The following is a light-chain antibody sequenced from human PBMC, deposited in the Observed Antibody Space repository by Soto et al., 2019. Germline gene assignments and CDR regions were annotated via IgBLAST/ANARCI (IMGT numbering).Light chain of an antibody. Sequence: SVLTQPASVSGSPGQSITISCTGTSSDVGGYNYVSWSQQRPGKAPKLLISEVSNRPSGVSNRFSGSKSGNTASLTISGLQADDEADYCCSSYTASSTLLFGTGTKVTVL. CDR3: SSYTASSTLL. J-gene: IGLJ1*01. CDR1: SSDVGGYNY. V-gene: IGLV2-14*03. CDR2: EVS.